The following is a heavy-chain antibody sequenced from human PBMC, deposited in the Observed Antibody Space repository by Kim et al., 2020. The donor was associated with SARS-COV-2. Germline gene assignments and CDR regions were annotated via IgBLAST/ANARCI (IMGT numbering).Heavy chain of an antibody. D-gene: IGHD3-22*01. CDR2: VDHSGTT. CDR1: GASISSSSC. V-gene: IGHV4-4*02. Sequence: SETLSLTCVVSGASISSSSCWSWVRQPPGKGLEWIGEVDHSGTTSYNVSLKSRVTISVDKSKNQFPLRLNSVSAADTAAYYCARGVSSAWTLRAWFDPWG. CDR3: ARGVSSAWTLRAWFDP. J-gene: IGHJ5*02.